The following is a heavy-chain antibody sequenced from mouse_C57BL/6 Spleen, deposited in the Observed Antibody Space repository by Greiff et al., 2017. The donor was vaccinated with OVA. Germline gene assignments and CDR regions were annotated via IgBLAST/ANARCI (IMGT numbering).Heavy chain of an antibody. V-gene: IGHV1-42*01. D-gene: IGHD1-1*01. CDR3: ARDYYYGSTPYFDV. Sequence: EVQLQQSGPELVKPGASVKISCKASGYSFTGYYMNWVKQSPEKSLEWIGEINPSTGGTTYNQKFKAKATLTVDKSSSTAYMQLKSLTSEDSAVYYCARDYYYGSTPYFDVWGTGTTVTVSS. J-gene: IGHJ1*03. CDR2: INPSTGGT. CDR1: GYSFTGYY.